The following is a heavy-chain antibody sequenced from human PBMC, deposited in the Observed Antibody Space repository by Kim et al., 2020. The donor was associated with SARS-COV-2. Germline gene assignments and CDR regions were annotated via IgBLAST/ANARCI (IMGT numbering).Heavy chain of an antibody. D-gene: IGHD6-13*01. CDR1: GFTFSDYF. Sequence: GGSLRLSCAASGFTFSDYFMSWIRQAPGKGLEWVSYISSSSTHTNYADSVKGRFTISRDNAKNSLYLQMNSLRAEDTAVYYCARDTTTAAADNYYYYGM. J-gene: IGHJ6*01. CDR3: ARDTTTAAADNYYYYGM. V-gene: IGHV3-11*06. CDR2: ISSSSTHT.